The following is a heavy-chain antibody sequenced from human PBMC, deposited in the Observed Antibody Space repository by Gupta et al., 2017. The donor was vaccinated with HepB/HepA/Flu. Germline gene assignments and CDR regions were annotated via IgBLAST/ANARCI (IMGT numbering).Heavy chain of an antibody. J-gene: IGHJ4*02. D-gene: IGHD5-18*01. V-gene: IGHV1-8*01. Sequence: QVQLVQSGAEVQKTGASVRVSCKASGYTFTNYDINWVRQATGQGLEWMGWMNPDSGNTDYAQKFQGRVTMTRDTSINTAYMELRNLRSDDTAVYYCARGGYGLTYHIDQWGQGALVTVSS. CDR1: GYTFTNYD. CDR3: ARGGYGLTYHIDQ. CDR2: MNPDSGNT.